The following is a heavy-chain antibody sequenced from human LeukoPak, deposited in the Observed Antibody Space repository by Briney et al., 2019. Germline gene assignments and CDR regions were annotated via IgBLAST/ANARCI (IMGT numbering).Heavy chain of an antibody. J-gene: IGHJ4*02. CDR2: IYYSGST. V-gene: IGHV4-39*01. D-gene: IGHD1-26*01. Sequence: WIRQPPGKGLEWIGSIYYSGSTYYNPSLKSRVTISVDTSKNQFSLKLSSVTAADTAVYCCASEWERFFDYWGQGTLVTVSS. CDR3: ASEWERFFDY.